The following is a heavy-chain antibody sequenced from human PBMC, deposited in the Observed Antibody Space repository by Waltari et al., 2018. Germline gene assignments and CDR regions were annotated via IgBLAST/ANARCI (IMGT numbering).Heavy chain of an antibody. D-gene: IGHD3-22*01. CDR1: GFTFSSYG. V-gene: IGHV3-30*18. CDR2: IWYDGSNK. J-gene: IGHJ4*02. Sequence: QVQLVESGGGVVQPGRSLRLSCAASGFTFSSYGMHWVRQAPGKGLEWVAVIWYDGSNKYYADSVKGRFTISRDNSKNTLYLQMNSLRAEDTAMYYCAKDKWHYDSSGYYDYWGQGTLVTVSS. CDR3: AKDKWHYDSSGYYDY.